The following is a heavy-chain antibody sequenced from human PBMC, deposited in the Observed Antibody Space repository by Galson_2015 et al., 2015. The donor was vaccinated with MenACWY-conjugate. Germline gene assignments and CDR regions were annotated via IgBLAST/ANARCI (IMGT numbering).Heavy chain of an antibody. CDR3: ARDWFGESFPY. Sequence: SLRLSCAASGFTFSSYGMNWVRQAPGKGLEWVSYIAHDSSPIYYAGSVKGRSTITRDNVLNILYLQMSRLRDEDTAVYFCARDWFGESFPYWGQGILVTVSS. J-gene: IGHJ4*02. CDR1: GFTFSSYG. D-gene: IGHD3-10*01. V-gene: IGHV3-48*02. CDR2: IAHDSSPI.